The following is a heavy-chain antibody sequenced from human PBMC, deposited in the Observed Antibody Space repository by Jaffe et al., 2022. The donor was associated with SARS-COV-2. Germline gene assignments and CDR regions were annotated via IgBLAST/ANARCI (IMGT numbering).Heavy chain of an antibody. CDR1: GFMFSSFA. CDR2: ISSIGST. Sequence: EVQLLESGGGLVQPGGSLRLSCAASGFMFSSFAMSWVRQAPGKGLEWVSTISSIGSTYYADSVKGRFTISRDNSKNTLYLQMNSLRAEDTAVYYCAKTDYSDRYYFDYWGQGTLVTVSS. V-gene: IGHV3-23*01. D-gene: IGHD4-17*01. J-gene: IGHJ4*02. CDR3: AKTDYSDRYYFDY.